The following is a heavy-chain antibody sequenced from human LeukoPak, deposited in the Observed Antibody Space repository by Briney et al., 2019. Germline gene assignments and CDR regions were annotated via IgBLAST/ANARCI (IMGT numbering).Heavy chain of an antibody. CDR2: ISAYNGNT. V-gene: IGHV1-18*01. Sequence: ASVKVSCKASGYTFNTYGITWVRQAPGQGLEWMGWISAYNGNTNYAQKLQGRVTMTTDTSTSTAYMELRSLRSDDTAVYYCARDLVGYCSGGSCYLGYWGQGTLVTVSS. J-gene: IGHJ4*02. D-gene: IGHD2-15*01. CDR3: ARDLVGYCSGGSCYLGY. CDR1: GYTFNTYG.